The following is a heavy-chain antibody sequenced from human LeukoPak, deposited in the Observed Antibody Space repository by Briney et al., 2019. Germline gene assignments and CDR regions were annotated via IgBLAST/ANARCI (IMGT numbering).Heavy chain of an antibody. J-gene: IGHJ6*03. CDR2: IFYSGST. Sequence: SETLSLTCTVSGGYISSYYWSWIRQPPGKGLEWLGYIFYSGSTSYNPSLNGRVTISIDTSKNQFSLKLSSVTAADTAVYYCARRTDYYYYMDVWGKGTTVTVSS. CDR1: GGYISSYY. CDR3: ARRTDYYYYMDV. V-gene: IGHV4-59*01.